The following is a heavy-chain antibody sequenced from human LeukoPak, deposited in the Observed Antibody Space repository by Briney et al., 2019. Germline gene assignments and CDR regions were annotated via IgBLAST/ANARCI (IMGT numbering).Heavy chain of an antibody. CDR3: VRTPPNWGFDY. CDR1: GGTFSKYT. Sequence: ASVKVSCKASGGTFSKYTISWVRQRPGQGPEWMGGITPLFGTANYAQKFQGRVTITADESASTAYMELSSLRSEDTAIYYCVRTPPNWGFDYWGQGTLVTVSS. CDR2: ITPLFGTA. D-gene: IGHD7-27*01. J-gene: IGHJ4*02. V-gene: IGHV1-69*13.